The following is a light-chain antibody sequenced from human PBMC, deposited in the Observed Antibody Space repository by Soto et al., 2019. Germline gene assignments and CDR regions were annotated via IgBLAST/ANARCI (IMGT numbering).Light chain of an antibody. CDR1: QSVSGN. CDR3: QQYSNWPPIT. V-gene: IGKV3-15*01. J-gene: IGKJ5*01. CDR2: GAT. Sequence: EIAMTQSPATQSVSPGVRATLSCRASQSVSGNLAWYQQIPGQAPRHLIYGATHRATGIPDMLSGSVSGTEFTLTISSLQSEDFAVYFSQQYSNWPPITFGQGTRLETK.